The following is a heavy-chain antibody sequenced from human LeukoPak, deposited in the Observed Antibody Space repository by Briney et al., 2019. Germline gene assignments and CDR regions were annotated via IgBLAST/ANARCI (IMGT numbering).Heavy chain of an antibody. CDR3: AREIFGVDFYYFDY. J-gene: IGHJ4*02. D-gene: IGHD3-3*01. CDR2: INHSGST. Sequence: PSETLSLTCAVYGGSFSGYYWSWIRQPPGEGLEWIGEINHSGSTNYNPSLKSRVTMSVDTSKNQFSLKLSSVTAADTAVYYCAREIFGVDFYYFDYWGQGTLVTVSS. CDR1: GGSFSGYY. V-gene: IGHV4-34*01.